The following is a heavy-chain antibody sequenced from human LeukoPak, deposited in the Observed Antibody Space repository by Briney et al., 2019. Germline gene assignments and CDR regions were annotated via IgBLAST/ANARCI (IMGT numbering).Heavy chain of an antibody. J-gene: IGHJ6*03. CDR1: GYTFTSYG. CDR3: ARGGSGANYYYYYYKDA. CDR2: ISAYNGNT. V-gene: IGHV1-18*01. D-gene: IGHD3-16*01. Sequence: ASVKVSCKASGYTFTSYGISWVRQAPGQGLEWMGWISAYNGNTNYAQKLQGRVTMTTDTSTSTAYMELRSLRSDDTAVYYCARGGSGANYYYYYYKDAWDKGTTTTVSS.